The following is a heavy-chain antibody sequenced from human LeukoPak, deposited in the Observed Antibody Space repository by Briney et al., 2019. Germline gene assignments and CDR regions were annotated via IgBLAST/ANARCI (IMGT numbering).Heavy chain of an antibody. CDR1: GYSEDFYG. CDR3: ARASIAENWFDP. CDR2: IIPIFGTA. Sequence: SVKVSCKTSGYSEDFYGITWVRQAPGQGLEWMGGIIPIFGTANYAQKFQGRVTITADKSTSTAYMELRSLRSDDTAVYYCARASIAENWFDPWGQGTLVTVSS. D-gene: IGHD6-13*01. V-gene: IGHV1-69*06. J-gene: IGHJ5*02.